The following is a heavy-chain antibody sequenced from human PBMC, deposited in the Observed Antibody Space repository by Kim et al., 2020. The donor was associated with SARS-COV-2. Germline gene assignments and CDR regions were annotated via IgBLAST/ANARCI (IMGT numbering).Heavy chain of an antibody. V-gene: IGHV4-4*08. Sequence: SETLSLNCNVSGEYISNYWWGWTRQTPGKGLEWIGYISRSGEIRYNSSLKSRATISKDTSKNQFSLRLTTVTAADTAVYYCARFKHGGGYAFDYWGQGA. J-gene: IGHJ4*02. CDR1: GEYISNYW. CDR2: ISRSGEI. D-gene: IGHD3-22*01. CDR3: ARFKHGGGYAFDY.